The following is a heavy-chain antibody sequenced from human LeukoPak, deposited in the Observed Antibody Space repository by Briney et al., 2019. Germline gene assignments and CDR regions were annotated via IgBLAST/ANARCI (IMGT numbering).Heavy chain of an antibody. J-gene: IGHJ3*01. D-gene: IGHD1-26*01. CDR2: SRDKAESHST. Sequence: PGGSLRLSCAASGFTFSDHYMDWVRQAPGKGLEWVGRSRDKAESHSTEYAASVKGRFIISRDDSKNSLYLQMHSLKNEDTAVYYCTRAIVGAGNDLWGQGTMVTVSS. V-gene: IGHV3-72*01. CDR1: GFTFSDHY. CDR3: TRAIVGAGNDL.